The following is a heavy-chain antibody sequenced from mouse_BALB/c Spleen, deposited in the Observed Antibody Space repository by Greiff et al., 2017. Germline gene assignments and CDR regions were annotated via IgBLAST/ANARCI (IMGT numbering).Heavy chain of an antibody. CDR3: ARSGYDGYWTLAY. CDR1: GFNIKDTY. V-gene: IGHV14-3*02. CDR2: IDPANGNT. D-gene: IGHD2-3*01. J-gene: IGHJ3*01. Sequence: EVQLQQSGAELVKPGASVKLSCTASGFNIKDTYMHWVKQRPEQGLAWIGRIDPANGNTKYDPKFQGKATITADTSSNTAYLQLSSLTSEDTAVYYCARSGYDGYWTLAYWGQGTLVTVSA.